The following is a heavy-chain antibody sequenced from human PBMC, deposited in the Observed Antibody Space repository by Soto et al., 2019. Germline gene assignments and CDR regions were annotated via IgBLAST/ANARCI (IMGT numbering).Heavy chain of an antibody. CDR3: VKDKETGGYDSDFDS. Sequence: EVQLLESGGGLIQPGGSLRLSCAASGFTLGTYGMGWVRQAPGKGLEWVSTITGGNSYYAASVRGRFTISRDSYKNTLYLQMSSLRAEDTALYYCVKDKETGGYDSDFDSWGQGTLVTVSS. J-gene: IGHJ4*02. V-gene: IGHV3-23*01. CDR2: ITGGNS. D-gene: IGHD3-3*01. CDR1: GFTLGTYG.